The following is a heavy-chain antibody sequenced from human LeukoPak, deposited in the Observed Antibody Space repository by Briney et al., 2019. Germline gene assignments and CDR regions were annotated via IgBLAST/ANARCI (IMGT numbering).Heavy chain of an antibody. D-gene: IGHD3-10*01. Sequence: SETLSLTCTVSGGSISSYYWSWIRQPPGKGLEWIGYIYYSGSTNYNPSLKSRVTISVDTSKNQFSLKLSSVTAADTAVYYCAREIELWFGELRWFDPWGQGTLVTVSS. CDR1: GGSISSYY. CDR2: IYYSGST. J-gene: IGHJ5*02. V-gene: IGHV4-59*01. CDR3: AREIELWFGELRWFDP.